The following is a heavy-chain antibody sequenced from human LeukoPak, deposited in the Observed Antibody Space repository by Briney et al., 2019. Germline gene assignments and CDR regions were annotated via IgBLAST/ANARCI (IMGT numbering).Heavy chain of an antibody. V-gene: IGHV3-30-3*01. J-gene: IGHJ4*02. CDR1: GFTFSSYA. Sequence: GESLKISCAASGFTFSSYAMHWVRQAPGKGLEWVALISYDGTNKYYADSVKGRFTISRDKSKNTLYLQMNSLRPEDTALYYCAREAEAFDYWGQGTLVTVSS. CDR2: ISYDGTNK. CDR3: AREAEAFDY.